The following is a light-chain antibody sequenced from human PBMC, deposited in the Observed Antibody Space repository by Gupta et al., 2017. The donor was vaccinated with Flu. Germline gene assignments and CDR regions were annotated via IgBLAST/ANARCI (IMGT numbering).Light chain of an antibody. CDR2: ASY. CDR1: QGISKY. V-gene: IGKV1-27*01. CDR3: QNYNSAPLT. J-gene: IGKJ1*01. Sequence: DMQMTQSPSSLSASVGYRVTITCRASQGISKYLAWYQQKPGKGPKLLIYASYTLQSGVPSRFSGSGSGTDFILTISSLQPEDVETYYCQNYNSAPLTFGQGTKVEIE.